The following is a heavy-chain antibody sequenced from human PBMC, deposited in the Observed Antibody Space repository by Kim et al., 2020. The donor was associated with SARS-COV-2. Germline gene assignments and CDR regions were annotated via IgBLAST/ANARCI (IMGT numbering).Heavy chain of an antibody. Sequence: ASVKVSCKASGYTFTNYGISWVRQAPGQGLEWMGWINGYNGNTNYAQKFQGRVTMTTDTSTSTAHMELRSLRSDDPAVYYCARRAPNWVFDYWGQGSLVTVSS. CDR2: INGYNGNT. D-gene: IGHD7-27*01. CDR3: ARRAPNWVFDY. CDR1: GYTFTNYG. J-gene: IGHJ4*02. V-gene: IGHV1-18*04.